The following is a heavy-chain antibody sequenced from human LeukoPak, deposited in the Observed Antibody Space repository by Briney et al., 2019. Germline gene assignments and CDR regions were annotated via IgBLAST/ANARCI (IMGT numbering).Heavy chain of an antibody. Sequence: SETLSLTCTVSGGSISSCYWSWVRHRPPQGLGWVGYIYYSGSTNYNPSLKSRVTISVDTSKNQFSLKLSSVTAADTAVYYCARHPKYSSSWYSFDYWGQGTLVTVSS. D-gene: IGHD6-13*01. CDR3: ARHPKYSSSWYSFDY. CDR2: IYYSGST. J-gene: IGHJ4*02. V-gene: IGHV4-59*08. CDR1: GGSISSCY.